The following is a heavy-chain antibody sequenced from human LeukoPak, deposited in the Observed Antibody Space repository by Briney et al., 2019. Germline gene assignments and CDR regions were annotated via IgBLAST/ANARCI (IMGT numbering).Heavy chain of an antibody. J-gene: IGHJ6*03. V-gene: IGHV3-21*01. CDR2: ISGSSSYI. Sequence: GGSLRLSCAASGFTFSSYSMNWVRQAPGKGLEWVSSISGSSSYIYYADSVKGRFTISRDNAKNSLYLQMNSLRAEDTAVYYCARDQLRYYGSGSYSPSYYYYYMDVWGKGTTVTVSS. CDR1: GFTFSSYS. D-gene: IGHD3-10*01. CDR3: ARDQLRYYGSGSYSPSYYYYYMDV.